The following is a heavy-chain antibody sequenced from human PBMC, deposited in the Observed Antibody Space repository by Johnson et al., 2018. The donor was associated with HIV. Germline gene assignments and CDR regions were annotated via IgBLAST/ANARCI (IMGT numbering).Heavy chain of an antibody. CDR2: ISYDGRNE. Sequence: QVQLVESGGGLVQPGRSLRLSCAASGFTFSSYAMHWVRQAPGKGLEWVAVISYDGRNEYYADSVKGRFTISRDNSKNTLYLQMNSLRAEDTAVYYCAIRAVAVSGDAFDIWGQGTMVTVSS. D-gene: IGHD6-19*01. V-gene: IGHV3-30*04. CDR3: AIRAVAVSGDAFDI. CDR1: GFTFSSYA. J-gene: IGHJ3*02.